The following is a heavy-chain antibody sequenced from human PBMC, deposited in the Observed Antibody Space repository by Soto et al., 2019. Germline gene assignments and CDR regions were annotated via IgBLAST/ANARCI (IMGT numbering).Heavy chain of an antibody. CDR1: SGSISSSNW. D-gene: IGHD5-18*01. V-gene: IGHV4-4*02. Sequence: QVQLQASGPGLVKPSGTLSLTCAVSSGSISSSNWWSWVRQPPGKGLEWIGEIYHSGSTNYNPSLKSRVTISVDKSKKQFSLKLSSVTAADTAVYYCARVSSDVDTDYYFDSWGQGTLVTVSS. J-gene: IGHJ4*02. CDR3: ARVSSDVDTDYYFDS. CDR2: IYHSGST.